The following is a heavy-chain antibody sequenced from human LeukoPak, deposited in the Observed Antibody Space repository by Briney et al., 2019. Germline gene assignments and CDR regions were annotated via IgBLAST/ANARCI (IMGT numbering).Heavy chain of an antibody. V-gene: IGHV7-4-1*02. D-gene: IGHD3-10*01. Sequence: EWMGWINTNTGNPTYAQGFTGQFVFSLDTSVSTAYLQISSLKAEDTAVYYCARESGISGTQWGQGTLVTVSS. CDR3: ARESGISGTQ. J-gene: IGHJ4*02. CDR2: INTNTGNP.